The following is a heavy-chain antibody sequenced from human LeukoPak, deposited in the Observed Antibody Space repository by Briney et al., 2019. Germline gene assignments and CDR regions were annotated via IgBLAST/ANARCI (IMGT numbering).Heavy chain of an antibody. J-gene: IGHJ4*02. CDR1: GGSISSGSYY. V-gene: IGHV4-61*02. Sequence: SQTLSFTCTVSGGSISSGSYYWSWIRQPAGKGLEWIGRIYTSGSTNYNPSLKSRVTISVDTSKNQFSLKLSSVTAADTAVYYCARGSEILDYWGQGTLVTVSS. CDR3: ARGSEILDY. D-gene: IGHD2-15*01. CDR2: IYTSGST.